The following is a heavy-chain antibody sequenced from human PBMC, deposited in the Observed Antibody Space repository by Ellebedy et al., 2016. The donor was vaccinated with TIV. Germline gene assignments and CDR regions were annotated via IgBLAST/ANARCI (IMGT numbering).Heavy chain of an antibody. Sequence: MPSETLSLTCTVSGGSISSGGYYWSWIRQHPGKGLEWIGYIYYSGSTYYNPSLKSRVTISVDTSKNQFSLKLSSVTAADTAVYYCARHKEGYCTNGVCSYFDYWGQGTLVTVSS. J-gene: IGHJ4*02. CDR1: GGSISSGGYY. D-gene: IGHD2-8*01. CDR2: IYYSGST. V-gene: IGHV4-31*03. CDR3: ARHKEGYCTNGVCSYFDY.